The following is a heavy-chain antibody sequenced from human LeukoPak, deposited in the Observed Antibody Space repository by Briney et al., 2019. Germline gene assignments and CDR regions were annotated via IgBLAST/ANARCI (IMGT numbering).Heavy chain of an antibody. CDR3: AREASIAACLDY. CDR2: ISTSGGST. Sequence: GGSLRLSCAASGFTFSSYAMSWVRQAPGKGLEWVSTISTSGGSTYYADSVKGRFTISRDNSKNTLFLQMNSLRAEDTAVYYCAREASIAACLDYWGQGTLATVSS. J-gene: IGHJ4*02. CDR1: GFTFSSYA. D-gene: IGHD6-6*01. V-gene: IGHV3-23*01.